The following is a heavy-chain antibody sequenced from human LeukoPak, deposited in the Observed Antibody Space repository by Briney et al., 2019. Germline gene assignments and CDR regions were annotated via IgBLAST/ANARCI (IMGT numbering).Heavy chain of an antibody. CDR2: IYYSGST. D-gene: IGHD1-26*01. CDR3: ASGLWDEWGLPNPYYYGMDV. CDR1: GGSVSSGSYY. Sequence: TSETLSLTCTVSGGSVSSGSYYWSWIRQPPGKGLEWIGYIYYSGSTNYNPSLKSRVTISVDTSKNQFSLKLSSVTAADTAVYYCASGLWDEWGLPNPYYYGMDVWGQGTTVTVSS. J-gene: IGHJ6*02. V-gene: IGHV4-61*01.